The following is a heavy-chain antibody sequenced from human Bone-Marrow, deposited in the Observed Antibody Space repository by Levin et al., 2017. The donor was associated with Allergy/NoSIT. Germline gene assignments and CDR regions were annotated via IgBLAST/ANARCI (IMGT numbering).Heavy chain of an antibody. J-gene: IGHJ3*02. Sequence: ASVKVSCTVSGYTLTDLSMHWVRQAPGKGLEWMASFDPEDGETSYAQKFQGRVTMTEDTSTDTAYMDLSSLRSEDTAVYYCATVSPWGFCSSARCYGAFDIWSQGTMVTVSS. CDR1: GYTLTDLS. V-gene: IGHV1-24*01. CDR3: ATVSPWGFCSSARCYGAFDI. D-gene: IGHD2-2*01. CDR2: FDPEDGET.